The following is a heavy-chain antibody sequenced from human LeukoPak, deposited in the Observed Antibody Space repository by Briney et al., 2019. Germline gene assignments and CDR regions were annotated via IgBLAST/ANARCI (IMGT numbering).Heavy chain of an antibody. D-gene: IGHD3-22*01. CDR2: ISYDGSNK. Sequence: PGGSLRLSCAASGFTFSSYAMHWVRQAPGKGLEWVAVISYDGSNKYYADSVKGRFTISRDNSKNTLYLQMNSLRAEDTAVYYCARDGLDSSGYYRLHYFDYWGQGTLVTVSS. CDR1: GFTFSSYA. CDR3: ARDGLDSSGYYRLHYFDY. J-gene: IGHJ4*02. V-gene: IGHV3-30-3*01.